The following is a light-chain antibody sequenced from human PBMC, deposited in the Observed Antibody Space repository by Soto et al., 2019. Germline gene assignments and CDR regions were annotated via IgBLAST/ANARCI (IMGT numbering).Light chain of an antibody. Sequence: EIVLTQSPGTLSLSPGERATLSCRASQSVSSSYLAWYQQKPGQAPRLLIYGASSRATGIPDRFSGSGSGKDFTLTISRLEPQDFAVYYCQQYGSSPPWTSGGGTKGDIK. CDR1: QSVSSSY. V-gene: IGKV3-20*01. CDR2: GAS. J-gene: IGKJ4*02. CDR3: QQYGSSPPWT.